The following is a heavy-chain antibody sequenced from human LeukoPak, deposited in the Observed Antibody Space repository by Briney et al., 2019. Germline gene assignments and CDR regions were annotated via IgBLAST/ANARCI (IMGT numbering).Heavy chain of an antibody. J-gene: IGHJ4*02. CDR3: ARGRHYDFWSGYLPDH. V-gene: IGHV3-11*06. D-gene: IGHD3-3*01. Sequence: GRFTISRDNAKNSLYLQMSSLRAEDTAVYYCARGRHYDFWSGYLPDHWGQGTLVTVSS.